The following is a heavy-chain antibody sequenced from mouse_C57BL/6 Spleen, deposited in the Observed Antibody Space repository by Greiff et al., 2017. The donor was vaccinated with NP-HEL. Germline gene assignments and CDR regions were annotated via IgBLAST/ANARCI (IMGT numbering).Heavy chain of an antibody. CDR3: ARIYPFAY. Sequence: VQLKESGGGLVKPGGSLKLSCAASGFTFSDYGMHWVRQAPEKGLEWVAYISSGSSTIYYADTVKGRFTISRDNAKNTLFLQMTSLRSEDTAMYYCARIYPFAYWGQGTLVTVSA. CDR2: ISSGSSTI. V-gene: IGHV5-17*01. D-gene: IGHD2-1*01. J-gene: IGHJ3*01. CDR1: GFTFSDYG.